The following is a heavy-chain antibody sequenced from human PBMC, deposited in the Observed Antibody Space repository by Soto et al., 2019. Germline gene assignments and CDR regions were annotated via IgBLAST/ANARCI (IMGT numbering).Heavy chain of an antibody. V-gene: IGHV3-7*01. D-gene: IGHD1-26*01. CDR2: IKQGGSEK. Sequence: EVQLVESGGGLVQPGGSLRLSCAGSGFIFSTNWMSWVRQAPGKGLDWVANIKQGGSEKYYVDSVKGRFTISRDNAKNSLYLQMNSLRAEDTAAYYCARDHGRSRGSKGDAFDIWGQGTMVTVAA. J-gene: IGHJ3*02. CDR1: GFIFSTNW. CDR3: ARDHGRSRGSKGDAFDI.